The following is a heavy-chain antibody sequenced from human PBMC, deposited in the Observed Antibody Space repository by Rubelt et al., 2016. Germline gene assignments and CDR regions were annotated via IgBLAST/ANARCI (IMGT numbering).Heavy chain of an antibody. CDR2: ISSVGDYI. V-gene: IGHV3-21*02. J-gene: IGHJ3*02. Sequence: EIQLVESGGGLVKPGGSLRLSSAASGFTFSIYRMKWVRQAPGKGLEWVSSISSVGDYIYYADSVRGRFTISRDNAKNSLYLQMNSLRAEDTVVYYCARGLKGRDSPLDAFDSWGQGTMVTVSS. CDR1: GFTFSIYR. D-gene: IGHD3-10*01. CDR3: ARGLKGRDSPLDAFDS.